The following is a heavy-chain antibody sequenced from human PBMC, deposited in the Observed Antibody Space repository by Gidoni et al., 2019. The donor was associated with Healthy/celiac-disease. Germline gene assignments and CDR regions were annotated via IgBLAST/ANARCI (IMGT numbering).Heavy chain of an antibody. D-gene: IGHD5-18*01. CDR3: ARDLRGDTAMVTLLYYYYYGMDV. J-gene: IGHJ6*02. CDR2: INPNSGGT. V-gene: IGHV1-2*02. Sequence: GLEWMGWINPNSGGTNYAQKFQGRVTMTRDTSISTAYMELSRLRSDDTAVYYCARDLRGDTAMVTLLYYYYYGMDVWGQGTTVTVSS.